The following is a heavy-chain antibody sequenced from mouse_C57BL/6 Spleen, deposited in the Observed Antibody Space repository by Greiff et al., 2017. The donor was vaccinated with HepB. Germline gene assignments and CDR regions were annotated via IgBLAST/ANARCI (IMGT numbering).Heavy chain of an antibody. Sequence: EVNLVESGGGLVKPGGSLKLSCAASGFTFSSYTMSWVRQTPEKRLEWVATISGGGGNTYYPDSVKGRFTISRDNAKNTLYLQMSSLRSEDTALYYCARRDTEGFAYWGQGTLVTVSA. CDR3: ARRDTEGFAY. CDR1: GFTFSSYT. J-gene: IGHJ3*01. D-gene: IGHD1-1*01. V-gene: IGHV5-9*01. CDR2: ISGGGGNT.